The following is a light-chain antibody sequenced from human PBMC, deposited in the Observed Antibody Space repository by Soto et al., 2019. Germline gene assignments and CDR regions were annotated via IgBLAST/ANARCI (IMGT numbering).Light chain of an antibody. Sequence: EIVLTQSPGTLSLSPGERATLSCRASQGVSGCYLAWYQQKPGQAPRLLIYGASSRATGIPNRFSGSESGTDFTLTISRLEPEDFAVYYCQHYGSSPRTFGQGTKVEIK. V-gene: IGKV3-20*01. CDR3: QHYGSSPRT. CDR2: GAS. J-gene: IGKJ1*01. CDR1: QGVSGCY.